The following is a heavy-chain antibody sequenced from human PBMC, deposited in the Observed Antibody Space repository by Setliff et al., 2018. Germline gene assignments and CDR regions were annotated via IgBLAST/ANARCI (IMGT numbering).Heavy chain of an antibody. CDR3: ARDRGYSGYDGNDY. CDR2: ISSSSSYI. Sequence: RLSCAASGFTFSSYSMNWVRQAPGKGLEWVSSISSSSSYIYYADSVKGRFTISRDNAKNSLYLQMNSLRAEDTAVYYCARDRGYSGYDGNDYWGQGTLVTVSS. J-gene: IGHJ4*02. CDR1: GFTFSSYS. V-gene: IGHV3-21*01. D-gene: IGHD5-12*01.